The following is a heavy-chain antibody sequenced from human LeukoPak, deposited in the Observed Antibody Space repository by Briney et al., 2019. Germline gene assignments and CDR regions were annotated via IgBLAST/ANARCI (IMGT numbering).Heavy chain of an antibody. D-gene: IGHD3-22*01. J-gene: IGHJ4*02. Sequence: GGSLRLSCAASGFTFSSYAMTWVRPAPGKGLEWVSAISGSGGSTYYADSVKGRFTISRDNSKNTLYLQMNSLRAEDTAVYYCAKDRNPDDSSGYLAYFDYWGQGTLVTVSS. CDR3: AKDRNPDDSSGYLAYFDY. CDR2: ISGSGGST. CDR1: GFTFSSYA. V-gene: IGHV3-23*01.